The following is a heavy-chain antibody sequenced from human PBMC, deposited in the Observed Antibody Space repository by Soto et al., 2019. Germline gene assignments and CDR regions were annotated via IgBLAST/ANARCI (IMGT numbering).Heavy chain of an antibody. CDR3: VRDAVQQWLENWFDP. Sequence: QVQLVESGGGVVQPGRSLRLSCAASGFTFSSYAMHWVRQAPGKGLEGVAVISYDGSNKYYADSVKGRFTISRDNSKNTLYLQMNSLRAEDTAVYYCVRDAVQQWLENWFDPWGQGTLVTVSS. V-gene: IGHV3-30-3*01. J-gene: IGHJ5*02. CDR2: ISYDGSNK. D-gene: IGHD6-19*01. CDR1: GFTFSSYA.